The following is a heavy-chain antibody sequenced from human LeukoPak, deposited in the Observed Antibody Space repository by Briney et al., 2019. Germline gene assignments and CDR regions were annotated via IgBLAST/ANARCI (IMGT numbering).Heavy chain of an antibody. Sequence: SETPSLTCTVSGGSISSYYWSWIRQPAGKGLEWIGRVYNSGTSDYNPSLKSRVTMSVDTSKNQFSLKLISVTAADTAMYYCARSIAYYYYGMDVWGQGTTVTVSS. CDR2: VYNSGTS. CDR3: ARSIAYYYYGMDV. CDR1: GGSISSYY. D-gene: IGHD6-6*01. J-gene: IGHJ6*02. V-gene: IGHV4-4*07.